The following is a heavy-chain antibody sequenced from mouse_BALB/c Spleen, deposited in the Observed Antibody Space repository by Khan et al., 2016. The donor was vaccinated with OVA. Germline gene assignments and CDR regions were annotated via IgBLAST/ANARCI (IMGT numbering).Heavy chain of an antibody. CDR1: GYSITSGYY. CDR3: ARGIYYGSAMDY. CDR2: ISYDGSN. D-gene: IGHD2-1*01. Sequence: EVQLVESGPGLVKPSQSLSLTCSVTGYSITSGYYWNWIRQFPGNKLEWMGYISYDGSNNYNPSLKNRISITRDTSKNQFFLKLNSVTTEDTATYYCARGIYYGSAMDYWGQGTSVTVSS. V-gene: IGHV3-6*02. J-gene: IGHJ4*01.